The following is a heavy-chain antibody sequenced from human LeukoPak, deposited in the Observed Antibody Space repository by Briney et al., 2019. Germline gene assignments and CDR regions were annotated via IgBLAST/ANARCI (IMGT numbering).Heavy chain of an antibody. Sequence: SETLSLTCTVSGGSLSSYYWSWIRQPPGKGLEWIGYIYYSGSTNYNPSLKSRVTISVDTSKNQFSLKLSSVTAADTAVYYCARHGTISSESYFDYWGQGALVTVSS. V-gene: IGHV4-59*01. CDR1: GGSLSSYY. J-gene: IGHJ4*02. CDR2: IYYSGST. CDR3: ARHGTISSESYFDY. D-gene: IGHD1-14*01.